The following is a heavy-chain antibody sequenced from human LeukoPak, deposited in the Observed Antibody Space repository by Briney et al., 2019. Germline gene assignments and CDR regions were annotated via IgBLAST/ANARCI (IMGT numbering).Heavy chain of an antibody. CDR3: ARGKDDYGDYELDY. V-gene: IGHV3-30*04. J-gene: IGHJ4*02. CDR2: ISYDGSNK. Sequence: GGSLRPSCAAPGFTFRSYAMHWVRQAPGKGLGWVAGISYDGSNKYYADSVKGRFTISRDNSKNTLYLQMNSLRAEDTAVYYCARGKDDYGDYELDYWGQGTLVNVSS. D-gene: IGHD4-17*01. CDR1: GFTFRSYA.